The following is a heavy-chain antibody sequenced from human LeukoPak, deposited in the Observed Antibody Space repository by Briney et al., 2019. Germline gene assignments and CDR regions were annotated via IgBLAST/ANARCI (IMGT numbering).Heavy chain of an antibody. CDR2: IIPIFGTA. J-gene: IGHJ4*02. D-gene: IGHD3-10*01. Sequence: SVKVSCKASGGTFSSYAISWVRQAPGQGLEWMGGIIPIFGTANYAQKFQGRVTITADESTSTAYMELSSLRSEDTAVYYCARDNQPSYYYGSGSQYYFDYWGQGTLVTVSS. CDR1: GGTFSSYA. CDR3: ARDNQPSYYYGSGSQYYFDY. V-gene: IGHV1-69*13.